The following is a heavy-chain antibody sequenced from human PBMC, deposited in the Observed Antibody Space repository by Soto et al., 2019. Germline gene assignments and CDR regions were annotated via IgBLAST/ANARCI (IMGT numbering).Heavy chain of an antibody. CDR1: GYTFSNYG. CDR2: ISLYSDGT. J-gene: IGHJ5*02. CDR3: ARVVPGAEAWFGP. Sequence: QVQLVQSGGEVKRPGASVKVSCKTSGYTFSNYGITWVRQAPGPRLEWLGWISLYSDGTNYAQKFQGRVSMTTDTSTTTAYMEMRSLRSADTAVYYCARVVPGAEAWFGPWGQGTLVTVSS. V-gene: IGHV1-18*01. D-gene: IGHD2-2*01.